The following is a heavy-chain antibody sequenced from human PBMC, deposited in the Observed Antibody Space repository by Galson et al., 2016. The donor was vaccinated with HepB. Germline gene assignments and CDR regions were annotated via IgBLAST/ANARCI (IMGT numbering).Heavy chain of an antibody. CDR3: AQPHSGYDVLFDY. CDR2: IYPGDSDT. Sequence: QSGAEAKKPGESLKISCKDSANYFLRYWIGWVRQMPGKGLEWMGIIYPGDSDTKYTASFQGQVTVSATKSINTPYLQWSSLKASDTAMYYGAQPHSGYDVLFDYWGQGTLVTVSS. J-gene: IGHJ4*02. D-gene: IGHD5-12*01. CDR1: ANYFLRYW. V-gene: IGHV5-51*01.